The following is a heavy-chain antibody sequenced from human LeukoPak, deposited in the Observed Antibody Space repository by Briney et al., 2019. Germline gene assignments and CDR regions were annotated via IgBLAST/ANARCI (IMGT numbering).Heavy chain of an antibody. CDR3: AKQAEDFGASKPNY. CDR2: ISGSGGRT. CDR1: GFTFSSYA. J-gene: IGHJ4*02. V-gene: IGHV3-23*01. Sequence: PGGPLRLSCAASGFTFSSYAMSWVRQAPGKGLEWVAVISGSGGRTYYVDSVKGRFTISRDNSKNTLYLQMNSPRAEDTAVYYCAKQAEDFGASKPNYGGREPLATVPS. D-gene: IGHD4-17*01.